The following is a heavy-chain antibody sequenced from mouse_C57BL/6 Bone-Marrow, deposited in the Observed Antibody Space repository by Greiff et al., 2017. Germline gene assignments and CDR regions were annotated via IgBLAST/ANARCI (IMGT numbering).Heavy chain of an antibody. CDR1: GYTFTSYW. J-gene: IGHJ2*01. Sequence: QVQLQQPGAELVKPGASVKLSCKASGYTFTSYWMHWVKQRPGQGLEWIGMIHPNSGSTNYNEKFKSKATLTVDKSSSTAYMQLSSLTSEDSAVYYCARPTTVVATSYFDYWGQGTTLTVSS. CDR3: ARPTTVVATSYFDY. CDR2: IHPNSGST. D-gene: IGHD1-1*01. V-gene: IGHV1-64*01.